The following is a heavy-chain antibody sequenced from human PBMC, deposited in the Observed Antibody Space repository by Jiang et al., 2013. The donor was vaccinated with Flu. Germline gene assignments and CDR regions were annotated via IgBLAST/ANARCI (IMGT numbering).Heavy chain of an antibody. V-gene: IGHV4-59*13. CDR3: ARARGRNGPYESGY. D-gene: IGHD3-16*01. CDR2: ILSSGST. Sequence: LLKPSETLSLTCIVSGDSLSNYYWTWIRQPPGKGLEWIGNILSSGSTNYNPSLESRVTISVDTSRNLFSLRLNSVNAADTAIYYCARARGRNGPYESGYWGQGTLATVSS. J-gene: IGHJ4*02. CDR1: GDSLSNYY.